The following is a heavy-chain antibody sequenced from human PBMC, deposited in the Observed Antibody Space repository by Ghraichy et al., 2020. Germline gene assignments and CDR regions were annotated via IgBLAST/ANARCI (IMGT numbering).Heavy chain of an antibody. J-gene: IGHJ5*02. CDR2: IYYSGNT. V-gene: IGHV4-39*01. Sequence: SETLSLTCTVSGGSISSSSYYWGWIRQPPGKGLEWIGSIYYSGNTYYNPSLKSRVTISVDTSKNQFFLKLSSLTAADTAMYYCVRHVLSGCSSISCYVGWFDPWGQGTLVTVSS. CDR3: VRHVLSGCSSISCYVGWFDP. CDR1: GGSISSSSYY. D-gene: IGHD2-2*01.